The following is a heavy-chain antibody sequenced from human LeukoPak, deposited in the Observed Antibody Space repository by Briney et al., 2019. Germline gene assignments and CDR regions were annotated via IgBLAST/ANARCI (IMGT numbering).Heavy chain of an antibody. D-gene: IGHD2-2*02. J-gene: IGHJ4*02. CDR2: IKHDGSEN. CDR3: AREYCSSTSCYIPFDY. CDR1: GFTFSSHW. Sequence: GGSLRLSCAAFGFTFSSHWMSWVRQAPGKGLEWVANIKHDGSENYYVDSVKGRFTISRDNAKNSLYLQMNSLTAEDTAVYYCAREYCSSTSCYIPFDYWGQGTLVTVSS. V-gene: IGHV3-7*01.